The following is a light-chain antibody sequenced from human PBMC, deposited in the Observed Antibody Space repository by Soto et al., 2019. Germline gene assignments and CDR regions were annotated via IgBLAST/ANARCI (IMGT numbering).Light chain of an antibody. J-gene: IGKJ1*01. CDR2: GAS. CDR1: QSVSNNY. V-gene: IGKV3-20*01. Sequence: EIVLTQSPGTLSLSPGERAPLSCRASQSVSNNYLAWYQQKPGQAPRLLIYGASNRATGIPDRFSGSGSGTDFTLTISRLEPEDFAVYYCQQYGSSGTFGQGTKVAIK. CDR3: QQYGSSGT.